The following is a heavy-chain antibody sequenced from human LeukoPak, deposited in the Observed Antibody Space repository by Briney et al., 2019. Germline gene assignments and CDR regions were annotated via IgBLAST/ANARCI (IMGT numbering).Heavy chain of an antibody. Sequence: GGSLRLSCAASGFTFSSYWMSWVRRAPGKGLEWVANIKQDGSEKYYVGSVKGRFTISRDNAKNSLYLQMNSLRAEDTAVYYCAREQWLVPDYYYGMDVWGQGTTVTVSS. CDR3: AREQWLVPDYYYGMDV. CDR2: IKQDGSEK. V-gene: IGHV3-7*01. D-gene: IGHD6-19*01. J-gene: IGHJ6*02. CDR1: GFTFSSYW.